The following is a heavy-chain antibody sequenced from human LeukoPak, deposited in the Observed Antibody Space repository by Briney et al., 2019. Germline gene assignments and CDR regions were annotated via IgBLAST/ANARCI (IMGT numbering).Heavy chain of an antibody. CDR1: GYTFTSYD. J-gene: IGHJ2*01. D-gene: IGHD3-9*01. Sequence: ASVKVSCKASGYTFTSYDINWVRQATGQGLEWMGWMNPNSGNTGYAQKFQGRVTMTRNTSISTAYMELSSLRSEDTAVYYCATFPSGLSLAENWYFDLWGRGTLVTVSS. V-gene: IGHV1-8*01. CDR3: ATFPSGLSLAENWYFDL. CDR2: MNPNSGNT.